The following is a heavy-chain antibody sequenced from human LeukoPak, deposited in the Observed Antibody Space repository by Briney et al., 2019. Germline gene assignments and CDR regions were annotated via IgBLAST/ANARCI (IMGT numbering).Heavy chain of an antibody. CDR2: ISSSGSTI. D-gene: IGHD3-22*01. V-gene: IGHV3-48*03. Sequence: GGSLRLSCAASGFTFSSYEMNWVRQAPGKGLECVSYISSSGSTIYYADSVKGRFTISRDNAKNSLYLQMNSLRAEDTAVYYCARVSSGYFYYYYGMDVWGQGTTVTVSS. J-gene: IGHJ6*02. CDR1: GFTFSSYE. CDR3: ARVSSGYFYYYYGMDV.